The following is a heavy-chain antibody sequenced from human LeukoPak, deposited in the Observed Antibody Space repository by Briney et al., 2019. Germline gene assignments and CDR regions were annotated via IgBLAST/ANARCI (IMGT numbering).Heavy chain of an antibody. J-gene: IGHJ6*04. D-gene: IGHD2-2*01. V-gene: IGHV3-23*01. CDR1: GFTFSSYA. CDR3: AKGGYCSSTSCDGVYYYYYGMDV. CDR2: ISGSGGST. Sequence: GGSLRLSCAASGFTFSSYAMSWVRQPPGKGLEWVSAISGSGGSTYYADSVKGRFTISRDNSKNTLYLQMNSLRAEDTAVYYCAKGGYCSSTSCDGVYYYYYGMDVWGKGTTVTVSS.